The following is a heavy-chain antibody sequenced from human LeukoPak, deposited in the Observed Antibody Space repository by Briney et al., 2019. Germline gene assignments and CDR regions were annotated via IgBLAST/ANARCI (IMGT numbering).Heavy chain of an antibody. D-gene: IGHD3-10*01. Sequence: GGSLRLSCAASGFTFSNYWMSWVRQAPGKGLEWVANIKQDGSEKYYVDSVKGRFTISRDHAKNSLYLQMNSLRAEDTAVYYCARVITMVRGALDYWGPGALVMVSS. V-gene: IGHV3-7*04. CDR1: GFTFSNYW. CDR2: IKQDGSEK. J-gene: IGHJ4*02. CDR3: ARVITMVRGALDY.